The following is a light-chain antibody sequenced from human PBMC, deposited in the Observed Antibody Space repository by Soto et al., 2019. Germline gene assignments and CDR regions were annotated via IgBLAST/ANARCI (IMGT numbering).Light chain of an antibody. CDR2: GAS. Sequence: EIVLTQSPGTLSLSPGEGATLSCRASQSVTSTFLSWYQQKPGQAPRLLIYGASSRAAGIPDRFSGSGSGADFTLTISRLEPEDFAVYYCQQYGDSRWTFGQGTNVDIK. V-gene: IGKV3-20*01. J-gene: IGKJ1*01. CDR1: QSVTSTF. CDR3: QQYGDSRWT.